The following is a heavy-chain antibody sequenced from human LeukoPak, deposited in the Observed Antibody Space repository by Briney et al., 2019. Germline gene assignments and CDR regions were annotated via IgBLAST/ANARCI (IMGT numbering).Heavy chain of an antibody. CDR1: GGSIRSHY. J-gene: IGHJ3*02. V-gene: IGHV4-59*08. D-gene: IGHD2-21*02. CDR2: IHHSGST. Sequence: SETLSLTCTVSGGSIRSHYWSWIRQPPGKGPEWIGDIHHSGSTNNNPSLKSRVTILVGTSKNQFSLKLSSVTAADTAVYYCARREVVVTHDAFDIWGQGTMVTVSS. CDR3: ARREVVVTHDAFDI.